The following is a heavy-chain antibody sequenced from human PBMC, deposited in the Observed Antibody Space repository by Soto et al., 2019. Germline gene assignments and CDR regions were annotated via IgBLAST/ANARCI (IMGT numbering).Heavy chain of an antibody. D-gene: IGHD4-4*01. CDR2: IYYSGST. J-gene: IGHJ6*02. V-gene: IGHV4-31*03. CDR1: GGSISSGGYY. Sequence: QVQLQESGPGLVKPSQTLSLTCTVSGGSISSGGYYWSWIRQHPGKGLEWIGYIYYSGSTYYNPSLKSRFTISVDTSKNQFYLKLSSVTAADTAVYYCARDKPPQAVTTTYYYYYGIDVWGQGTTVTVSS. CDR3: ARDKPPQAVTTTYYYYYGIDV.